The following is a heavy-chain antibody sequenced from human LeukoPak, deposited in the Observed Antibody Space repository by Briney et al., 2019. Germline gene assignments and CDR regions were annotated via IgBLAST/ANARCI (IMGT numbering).Heavy chain of an antibody. CDR2: IYTSGST. CDR3: ARLLWYGGSTRGYYMDV. J-gene: IGHJ6*03. CDR1: GGSISSSSYY. D-gene: IGHD2-2*01. Sequence: SETLSLTCTVSGGSISSSSYYWGWIRQPAGKGLEWIGRIYTSGSTNYNPSLKSRVTISVDTSKNQFSLKLSSVTAADTAVYYCARLLWYGGSTRGYYMDVWGKGTTVTVSS. V-gene: IGHV4-61*02.